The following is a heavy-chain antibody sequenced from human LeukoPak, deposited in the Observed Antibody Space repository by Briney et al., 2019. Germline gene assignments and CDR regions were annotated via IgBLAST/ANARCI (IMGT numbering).Heavy chain of an antibody. CDR1: GGSISSSSYY. CDR3: APVVVAATNWFDP. V-gene: IGHV4-39*01. Sequence: SETLSLTCTVSGGSISSSSYYWGWIRQPPGKGLEWIGSIYYSGSTYYNPSLKSRVTISVDTSKNQFSLKLSSVTAADTAVYSCAPVVVAATNWFDPWGQGTLVTVSS. J-gene: IGHJ5*02. CDR2: IYYSGST. D-gene: IGHD2-15*01.